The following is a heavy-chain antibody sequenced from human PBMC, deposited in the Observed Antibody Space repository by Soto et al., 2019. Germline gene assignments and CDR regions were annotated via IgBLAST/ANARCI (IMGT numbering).Heavy chain of an antibody. CDR1: GYTFTAYY. CDR2: INPNSGGT. J-gene: IGHJ4*02. D-gene: IGHD3-22*01. CDR3: ARPPDYYDSSGYYYRVDFFDY. Sequence: ASVKVSCKASGYTFTAYYMHWARQAPGQGLEWMGWINPNSGGTNYAQKFQGRVTMTRDTSISTAYMELSRLRSDDTAVYYCARPPDYYDSSGYYYRVDFFDYWGQGTLVTVSS. V-gene: IGHV1-2*02.